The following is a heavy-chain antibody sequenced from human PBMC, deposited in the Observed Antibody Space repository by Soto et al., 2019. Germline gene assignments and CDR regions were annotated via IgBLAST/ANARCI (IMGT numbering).Heavy chain of an antibody. CDR1: GGSISSYY. Sequence: SETLSLTCTVSGGSISSYYWSWIRQPPGKGLEWIGYIYYSGSTNYNPSLKSRVTISVDTSKNQFSLKLSSVTAADTAVYYCAKDTDIVATSIMDVWGKGTTVTVSS. CDR2: IYYSGST. D-gene: IGHD5-12*01. CDR3: AKDTDIVATSIMDV. J-gene: IGHJ6*03. V-gene: IGHV4-59*12.